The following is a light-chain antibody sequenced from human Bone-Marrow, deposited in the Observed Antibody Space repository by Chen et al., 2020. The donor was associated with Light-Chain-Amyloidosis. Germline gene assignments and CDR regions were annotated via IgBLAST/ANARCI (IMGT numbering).Light chain of an antibody. Sequence: QSALTQPASVSGSPGQSITISCTGTSKDVANYNLVSWYQQHPGKAPKLMIYEVTKRPSGVSHRVSASKSGITASLTVSGVQAEDEAHYYCWEYASRRTWRVGGGTKMTVL. V-gene: IGLV2-23*02. CDR3: WEYASRRTWR. CDR1: SKDVANYNL. J-gene: IGLJ2*01. CDR2: EVT.